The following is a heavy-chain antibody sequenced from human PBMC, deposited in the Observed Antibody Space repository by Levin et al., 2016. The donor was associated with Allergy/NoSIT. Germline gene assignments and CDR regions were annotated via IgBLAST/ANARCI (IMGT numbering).Heavy chain of an antibody. D-gene: IGHD3-9*01. CDR2: IYYTGST. CDR1: GGSITSDN. J-gene: IGHJ6*02. V-gene: IGHV4-59*08. Sequence: SETLSLTCTVSGGSITSDNWSWIRQPPGKGLEWIGNIYYTGSTIYNPSLKSRVTISVDTSKIQFSPKLSSVIAADTAVYYCTRRKTGSSERDVWGQGTTVTVSS. CDR3: TRRKTGSSERDV.